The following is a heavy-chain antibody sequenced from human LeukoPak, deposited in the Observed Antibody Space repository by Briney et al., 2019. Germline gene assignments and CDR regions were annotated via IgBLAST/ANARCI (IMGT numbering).Heavy chain of an antibody. Sequence: EASVKVSCKASGGTFSSYAISWMRQATGHGLELMGGIIPIFGTANYARKFQGRVTITADESTSTAYMELSSLRSEDTAVYYCARGPPGTDGDYGVGDCWGQGTLVTVSS. CDR3: ARGPPGTDGDYGVGDC. J-gene: IGHJ4*02. CDR2: IIPIFGTA. V-gene: IGHV1-69*13. D-gene: IGHD4-17*01. CDR1: GGTFSSYA.